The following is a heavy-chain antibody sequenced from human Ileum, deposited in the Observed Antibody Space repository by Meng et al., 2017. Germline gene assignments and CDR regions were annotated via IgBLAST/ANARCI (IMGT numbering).Heavy chain of an antibody. J-gene: IGHJ4*02. CDR2: INPNRGGT. CDR3: ARDSGIAVAGTGLDY. Sequence: QVQLVQSGAEVKKPGASVKVACNASGYTFTGYYMHWVRQAPGQGLEWMGRINPNRGGTNYAQKFQGRVTMTRDTSISTAYMELSRMRSDDTAVYYCARDSGIAVAGTGLDYWGQGTLVTVSS. D-gene: IGHD6-19*01. V-gene: IGHV1-2*06. CDR1: GYTFTGYY.